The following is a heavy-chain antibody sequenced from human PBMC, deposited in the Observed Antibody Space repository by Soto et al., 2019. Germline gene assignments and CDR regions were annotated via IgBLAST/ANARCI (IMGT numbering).Heavy chain of an antibody. J-gene: IGHJ4*02. V-gene: IGHV4-61*01. CDR3: ARGPTNLNENIVVVPAAEFDY. D-gene: IGHD2-2*01. CDR1: GGSVSSGSYY. CDR2: IYYSGST. Sequence: SETLSLTCTVSGGSVSSGSYYWSWIRQPPGKGLEWIGYIYYSGSTNYNPSLKSRVTISVDTSKNQFSLKLSSVTAADTAVYYCARGPTNLNENIVVVPAAEFDYWGQGTLVTVSS.